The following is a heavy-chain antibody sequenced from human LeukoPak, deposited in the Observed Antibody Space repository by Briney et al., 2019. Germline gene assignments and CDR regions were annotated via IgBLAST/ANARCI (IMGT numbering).Heavy chain of an antibody. CDR3: ARHGSTVTTAFDY. J-gene: IGHJ4*02. V-gene: IGHV4-39*01. CDR1: GGSISSSSYY. Sequence: KPSETLSLTCTVSGGSISSSSYYWGWIRQPPGKGLEWIGSIYYSGSTYYNPSLKSRVTISVDTSKNQFSLKLSSVTAADTAVYYCARHGSTVTTAFDYWGQGTLVTVSS. CDR2: IYYSGST. D-gene: IGHD4-17*01.